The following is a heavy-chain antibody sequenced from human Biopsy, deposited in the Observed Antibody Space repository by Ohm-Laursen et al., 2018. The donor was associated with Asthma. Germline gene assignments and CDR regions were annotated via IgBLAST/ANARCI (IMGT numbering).Heavy chain of an antibody. Sequence: GASVSPSCQTSGYTFNSAGITWVRQAPGQGLEWMGWISVYNGNTKVAQKLQDRVTMITDTSTSTAYMELRSLRSDDTAVYFCARAVDYSHYYGIDVWGQGTTVTVS. D-gene: IGHD3-10*01. V-gene: IGHV1-18*01. J-gene: IGHJ6*02. CDR2: ISVYNGNT. CDR3: ARAVDYSHYYGIDV. CDR1: GYTFNSAG.